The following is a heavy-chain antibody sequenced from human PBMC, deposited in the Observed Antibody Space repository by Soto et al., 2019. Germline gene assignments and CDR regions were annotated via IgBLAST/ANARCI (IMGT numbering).Heavy chain of an antibody. J-gene: IGHJ6*02. D-gene: IGHD1-1*01. CDR2: VRSKADGETS. CDR1: GFSFSNAW. V-gene: IGHV3-15*07. Sequence: VQLVESGGGLVKPGGSLRLSCAASGFSFSNAWMNWVHQAPGKGLEWVGRVRSKADGETSDYDVSDKDRFTISRDDSKITLSIQISSLRIDDTGVYFCASGAWSHYYDNAMDVWGPGNKVTVSS. CDR3: ASGAWSHYYDNAMDV.